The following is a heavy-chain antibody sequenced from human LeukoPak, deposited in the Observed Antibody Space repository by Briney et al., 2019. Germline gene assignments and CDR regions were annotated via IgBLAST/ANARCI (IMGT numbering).Heavy chain of an antibody. J-gene: IGHJ4*02. CDR3: ARSARLMKGVVEVTALDD. Sequence: PGGSLRLSCAASGFTFSSYEMNWVRQAPGKGLEWVSYISSSGRTMYYADSVKGRFTIARDNAKNSVYLEMNSLRADDTAVYYCARSARLMKGVVEVTALDDWGQGTLVTVSS. V-gene: IGHV3-48*03. CDR2: ISSSGRTM. D-gene: IGHD3-3*01. CDR1: GFTFSSYE.